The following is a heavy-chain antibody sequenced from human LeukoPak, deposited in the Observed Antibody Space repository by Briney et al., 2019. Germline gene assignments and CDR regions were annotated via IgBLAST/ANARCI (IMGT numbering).Heavy chain of an antibody. CDR2: INPSDGST. CDR3: ARDYWAMIREAFFDY. V-gene: IGHV1-46*01. J-gene: IGHJ4*02. CDR1: EYAFTSYY. D-gene: IGHD3-10*01. Sequence: ASVKVSCKAFEYAFTSYYMHWVRQAPGQGLEWMGIINPSDGSTTYAQKFQGRVTIARDTSTSTVYMELSSLRSEDTAIYYCARDYWAMIREAFFDYWGQGTLVTVSS.